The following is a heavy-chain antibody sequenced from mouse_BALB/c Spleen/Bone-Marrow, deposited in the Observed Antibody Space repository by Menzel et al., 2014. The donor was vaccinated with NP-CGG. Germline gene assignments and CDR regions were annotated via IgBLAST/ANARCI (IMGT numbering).Heavy chain of an antibody. Sequence: EVQLQQSGAELVKPGASVKLSCTASGFNIKDTYMHWVKQRPEQGLEWIGRIDPANGNTKYDPKFQGKATITADTSSNAAWVELGGRAAEDGGVECCGRGGKRGRGYCEVWGGGTTVTVSA. D-gene: IGHD3-3*01. CDR3: GRGGKRGRGYCEV. V-gene: IGHV14-3*02. CDR1: GFNIKDTY. J-gene: IGHJ1*01. CDR2: IDPANGNT.